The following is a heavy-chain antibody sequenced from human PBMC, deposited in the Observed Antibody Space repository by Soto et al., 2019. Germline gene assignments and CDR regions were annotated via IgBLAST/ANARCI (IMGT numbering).Heavy chain of an antibody. CDR1: VGSVITARYY. D-gene: IGHD5-18*01. V-gene: IGHV4-61*01. Sequence: SETLSLTCTFSVGSVITARYYCSWIRQPPWKGLEWIGYIYYSGSTKYNPSLKSRVTISLDTSKNQFSLKLSSVTATDTAVYYCERIGYSHDKIEYLGQGTLVIVSS. CDR3: ERIGYSHDKIEY. J-gene: IGHJ4*02. CDR2: IYYSGST.